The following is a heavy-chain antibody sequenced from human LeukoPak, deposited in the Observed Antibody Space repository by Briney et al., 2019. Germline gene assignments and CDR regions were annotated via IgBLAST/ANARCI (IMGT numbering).Heavy chain of an antibody. CDR3: ARHVKDYDTSGSNRWFDP. CDR1: GGSISDYY. CDR2: IYYSGST. J-gene: IGHJ5*02. Sequence: SETLSLTCTVSGGSISDYYWTWIRQPPGKGLEWIAFIYYSGSTKYNPSLKSRFTISVDTPRNQFSLRLTSVTAADTAVYYCARHVKDYDTSGSNRWFDPWGQGTLVTVSS. D-gene: IGHD3-22*01. V-gene: IGHV4-59*08.